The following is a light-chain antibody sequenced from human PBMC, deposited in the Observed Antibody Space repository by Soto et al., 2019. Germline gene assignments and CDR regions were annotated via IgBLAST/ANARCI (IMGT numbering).Light chain of an antibody. Sequence: EIVMPQSPATLSVSPGARATLSCRASQTVRHNYLAWYQQKPGQANRLLIYAASSRATGIPDRFSGGGSGTDFTLTISRLEPDDFAVYYCQEYNRTPRMFGQGTKVDI. CDR2: AAS. CDR3: QEYNRTPRM. J-gene: IGKJ1*01. V-gene: IGKV3-20*01. CDR1: QTVRHNY.